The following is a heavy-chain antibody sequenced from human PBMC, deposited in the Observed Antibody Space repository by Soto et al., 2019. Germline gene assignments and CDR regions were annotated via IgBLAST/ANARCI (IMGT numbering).Heavy chain of an antibody. CDR3: ARNDKSGLDY. Sequence: QVQLVQSGAEVKKPGASVKVSCKASGYSFTTYYMHWVRQAPGQGLEWMGMINPSGGSTSYAQKFQGRVTMTRDTSTSTVYMELSSLRSEDTAVYYCARNDKSGLDYWGQGTLVTVSS. J-gene: IGHJ4*02. CDR2: INPSGGST. D-gene: IGHD1-1*01. CDR1: GYSFTTYY. V-gene: IGHV1-46*01.